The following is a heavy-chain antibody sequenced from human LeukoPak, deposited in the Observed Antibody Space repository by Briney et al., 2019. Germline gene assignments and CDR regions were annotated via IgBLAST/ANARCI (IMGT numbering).Heavy chain of an antibody. CDR2: ISSSSSTI. CDR3: ARDVGYDLDY. D-gene: IGHD5-12*01. J-gene: IGHJ4*02. Sequence: PGGSLRLSCAASGFTFSSYSMNWVRQAPGKGLEWVSYISSSSSTIYYADSVKGRFTISRDNAKNSLYLQMNSLRGEDTALYYCARDVGYDLDYWGQGTLVTVSS. V-gene: IGHV3-48*01. CDR1: GFTFSSYS.